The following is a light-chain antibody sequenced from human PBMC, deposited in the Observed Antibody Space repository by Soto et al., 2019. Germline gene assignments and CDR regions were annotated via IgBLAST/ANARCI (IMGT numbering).Light chain of an antibody. J-gene: IGKJ5*01. CDR3: QQYGSSPPIT. V-gene: IGKV3-20*01. CDR1: QSVSSSY. CDR2: VAS. Sequence: EIVLTQSPGTLSLSPGERATLSCRASQSVSSSYLAWYQQKPGQAPSLLIYVASSRATGVPNRFSGSGSRTDVTLTISTLEPEDFEVYYCQQYGSSPPITFGQGTRLEMK.